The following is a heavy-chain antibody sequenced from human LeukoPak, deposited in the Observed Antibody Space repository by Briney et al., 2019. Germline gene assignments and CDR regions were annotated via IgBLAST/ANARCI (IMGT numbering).Heavy chain of an antibody. CDR1: GFTFSSYS. CDR2: ISSSSSYI. CDR3: ARVSPSGLA. J-gene: IGHJ5*02. Sequence: GGPLSLSCAASGFTFSSYSMNWVHQAPGKGLEWVSSISSSSSYIYYADSVKRRFTISRDDAKNSLYLQMNSLRAEDTAVYYCARVSPSGLAWGQGTLVTVSS. V-gene: IGHV3-21*01. D-gene: IGHD3-10*01.